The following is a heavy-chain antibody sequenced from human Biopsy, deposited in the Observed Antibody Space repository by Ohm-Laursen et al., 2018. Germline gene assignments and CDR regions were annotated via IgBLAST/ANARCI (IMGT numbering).Heavy chain of an antibody. CDR3: ARERGGYKRTGY. CDR1: GYTFTSYG. V-gene: IGHV1-18*01. Sequence: SVKVSCNASGYTFTSYGISWVRQAPGQGLEWMGWINTYNGNTNYAQNLQGRVTMTTDTSTSTAYMELRSLRSDDTAVYYCARERGGYKRTGYWGQGTLVTVSS. J-gene: IGHJ4*02. D-gene: IGHD5-24*01. CDR2: INTYNGNT.